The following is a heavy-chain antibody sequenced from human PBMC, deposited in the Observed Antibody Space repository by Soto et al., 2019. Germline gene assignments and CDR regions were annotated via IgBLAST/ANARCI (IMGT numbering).Heavy chain of an antibody. V-gene: IGHV3-30*18. CDR3: AKDSAYCSGGSCTYYMDV. Sequence: GGSLRLSCAASGFTFSSYGMHWVRQAPGKGLEWVAVISYDGSNKYYADSVKGRFTISRDNSKNTLYLQMNSLRAEDTAVYYCAKDSAYCSGGSCTYYMDVWGKGTTVTVSS. CDR2: ISYDGSNK. CDR1: GFTFSSYG. J-gene: IGHJ6*03. D-gene: IGHD2-15*01.